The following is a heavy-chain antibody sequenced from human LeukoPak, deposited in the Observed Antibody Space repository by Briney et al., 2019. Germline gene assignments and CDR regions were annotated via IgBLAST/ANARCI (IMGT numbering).Heavy chain of an antibody. J-gene: IGHJ6*02. Sequence: GGSLRLSCAASGFTFSSYWMTWVRQVPGRGPEWVANVNRDGSETYYLDSVKGRFTISKDNAKNSLYLQMNSLRAEDTALYHCARNNGMDVWGQGTTVIVSS. CDR3: ARNNGMDV. V-gene: IGHV3-7*03. CDR1: GFTFSSYW. CDR2: VNRDGSET.